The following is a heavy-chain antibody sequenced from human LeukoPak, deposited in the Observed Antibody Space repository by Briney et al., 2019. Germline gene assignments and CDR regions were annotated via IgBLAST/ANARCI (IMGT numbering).Heavy chain of an antibody. CDR3: AKDTYGYSYGYPPDY. Sequence: PGGSLRLSCAASGFTFSSYSMSWVRQAPGKGLEWVSAISSSGGSTDYTDSVKGRFTISRDNFKNTLYLQMNSLRAEDTAVYYCAKDTYGYSYGYPPDYWGQGTLVTVSS. CDR1: GFTFSSYS. V-gene: IGHV3-23*01. D-gene: IGHD5-18*01. CDR2: ISSSGGST. J-gene: IGHJ4*02.